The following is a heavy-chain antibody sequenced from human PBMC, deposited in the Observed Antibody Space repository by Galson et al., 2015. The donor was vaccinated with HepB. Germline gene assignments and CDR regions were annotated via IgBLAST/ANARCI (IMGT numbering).Heavy chain of an antibody. CDR1: AFPFLDYI. J-gene: IGHJ3*02. D-gene: IGHD4-11*01. CDR2: VSGGGSYI. Sequence: SLRLSCAASAFPFLDYILSGVRQPPGEMLEWVASVSGGGSYICYGDSVKVRITISIDNAKNALYLQMNSLRAEDTAAYYCAREVDDYDAFDIWGQGTMVTVSS. CDR3: AREVDDYDAFDI. V-gene: IGHV3-21*01.